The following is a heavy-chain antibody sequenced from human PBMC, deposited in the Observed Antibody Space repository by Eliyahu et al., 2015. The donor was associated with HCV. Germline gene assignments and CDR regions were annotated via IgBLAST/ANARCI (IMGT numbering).Heavy chain of an antibody. Sequence: QVQLQESGPGLVKPSETLSLXCTVSGGSISSGGYYWSWIRQHPGKGLEWIGYIYYSGSTYYNPSLKSRVTISVDTSKNQFSLKLSSVTAADTAVYYCARDVSYGSHRGGMDVWGQGTTVTVSS. J-gene: IGHJ6*02. D-gene: IGHD3-10*01. CDR3: ARDVSYGSHRGGMDV. V-gene: IGHV4-31*03. CDR1: GGSISSGGYY. CDR2: IYYSGST.